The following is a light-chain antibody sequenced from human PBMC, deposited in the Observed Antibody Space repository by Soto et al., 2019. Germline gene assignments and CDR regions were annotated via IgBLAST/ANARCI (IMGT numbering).Light chain of an antibody. V-gene: IGKV3D-20*01. J-gene: IGKJ1*01. Sequence: EFVLTQSPGTLSLSPGERATVSCRTSQSVSSNQLAWYQQKPGLAPRLLIYDASSRATDIPDRFSGSGSGTDFTLTISRLEPEDFAVYYCQQYGRSPTTFGQGTKVDIK. CDR3: QQYGRSPTT. CDR2: DAS. CDR1: QSVSSNQ.